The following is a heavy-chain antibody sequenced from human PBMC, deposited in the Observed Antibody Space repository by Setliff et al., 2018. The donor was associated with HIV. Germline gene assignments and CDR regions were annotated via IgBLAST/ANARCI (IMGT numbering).Heavy chain of an antibody. V-gene: IGHV4-39*07. J-gene: IGHJ5*02. CDR1: GGSISSRSYY. CDR2: ISYSGNT. D-gene: IGHD6-19*01. Sequence: SETLSLTCSVSGGSISSRSYYWGWIRQPPGKGLEWIGTISYSGNTYYRPSLKSRVTISVDTSKNQFSLKLSSVTAADTAVYYCARGSGWYKEDWFDPWGQGILVTVSS. CDR3: ARGSGWYKEDWFDP.